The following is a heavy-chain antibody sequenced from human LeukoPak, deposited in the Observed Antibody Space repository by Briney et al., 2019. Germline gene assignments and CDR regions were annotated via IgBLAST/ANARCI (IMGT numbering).Heavy chain of an antibody. CDR3: VRVSLLTPYYFDY. V-gene: IGHV3-53*01. J-gene: IGHJ4*02. D-gene: IGHD2-15*01. CDR2: IYSGGST. CDR1: GFTVSNNY. Sequence: PGGSLRLSCAASGFTVSNNYMSRVRQAPGKGLEWVSIIYSGGSTFYADSVKGRFTISRDISKNTLYLQMNSLRAEDTAVYYCVRVSLLTPYYFDYWGQGTLVTVSS.